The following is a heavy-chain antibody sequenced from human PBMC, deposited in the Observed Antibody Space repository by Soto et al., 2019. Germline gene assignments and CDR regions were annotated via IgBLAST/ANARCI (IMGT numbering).Heavy chain of an antibody. CDR2: ISYDGSNK. J-gene: IGHJ5*02. V-gene: IGHV3-30*18. CDR3: ANFYYDTSGTTVGFDP. D-gene: IGHD3-22*01. CDR1: GFTFSNYA. Sequence: QVQLVESGGGVVQPGRSLRLSCAASGFTFSNYAMHWVRQAPGKGLEWVAVISYDGSNKYYADSVKGRFTISRDNSKNTRYLEMNSRRAEDTAVYYCANFYYDTSGTTVGFDPWGQGTLVTVSS.